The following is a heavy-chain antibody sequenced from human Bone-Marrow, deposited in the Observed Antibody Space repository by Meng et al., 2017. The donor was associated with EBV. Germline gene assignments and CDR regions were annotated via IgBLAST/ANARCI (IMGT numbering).Heavy chain of an antibody. D-gene: IGHD5-24*01. V-gene: IGHV4-34*01. CDR1: GGSFSGYY. CDR2: INHSGST. CDR3: ARVRSVATITLFDY. Sequence: QGELQQWGAGLLKPSEPLSLTCAVYGGSFSGYYWSWIRQPPGKGLEWIGEINHSGSTNYNPSLKSRVTISVDTSKNQFSLKLSSVTAADTAVYYCARVRSVATITLFDYWGQGTLVTVSS. J-gene: IGHJ4*02.